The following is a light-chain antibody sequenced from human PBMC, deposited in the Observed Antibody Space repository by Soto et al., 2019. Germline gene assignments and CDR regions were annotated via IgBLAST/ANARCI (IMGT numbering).Light chain of an antibody. CDR3: QQYNNWPLT. Sequence: EIVMTQSPATLSLSPGERATLSCSASQSVSSNLAWYQQKPGQAPRLLIYDISTRATGIPARFSGSGSGTEFTLTISSLQSEDFAVYYCQQYNNWPLTFGRGTKVEIK. CDR2: DIS. J-gene: IGKJ4*01. CDR1: QSVSSN. V-gene: IGKV3-15*01.